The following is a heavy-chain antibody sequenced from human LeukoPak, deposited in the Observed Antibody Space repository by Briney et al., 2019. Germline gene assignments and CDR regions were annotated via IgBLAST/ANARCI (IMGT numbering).Heavy chain of an antibody. V-gene: IGHV3-23*01. J-gene: IGHJ4*02. D-gene: IGHD2-2*01. CDR3: AKYGVLVVPAIAYFDY. CDR1: GFTFGIYG. Sequence: GGSLRLSCAASGFTFGIYGMTWVRQAPGKGLEWVSAIGAGGVNTYYADSVKGRFTISRDNSKNTLYLQMNSLRAEDTAVYYCAKYGVLVVPAIAYFDYWGQGTLVTVSS. CDR2: IGAGGVNT.